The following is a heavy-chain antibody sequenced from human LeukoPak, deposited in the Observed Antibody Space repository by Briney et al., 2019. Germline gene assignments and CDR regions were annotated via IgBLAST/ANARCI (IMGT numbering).Heavy chain of an antibody. J-gene: IGHJ4*02. CDR2: INHSGST. CDR1: GGSFSGYY. CDR3: ARSTSSGWPRGPFDY. D-gene: IGHD6-19*01. V-gene: IGHV4-34*01. Sequence: KSSETLSLTCAAYGGSFSGYYWSWIRQPPGKGLEWIGKINHSGSTNYNPSLKSRVTISVDTSKNQFSLKLSSVTAADTAVYYCARSTSSGWPRGPFDYWGQGTLVTVSS.